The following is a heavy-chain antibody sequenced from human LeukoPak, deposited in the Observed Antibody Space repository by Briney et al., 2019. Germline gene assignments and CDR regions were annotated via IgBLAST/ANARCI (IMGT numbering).Heavy chain of an antibody. CDR1: GFTFSNYA. V-gene: IGHV3-23*01. CDR3: ARSGVATCHY. Sequence: GGSLRLSCQASGFTFSNYAMGWIRQAPGKGLEWVSSINPNDDGRSFFANFVEGRSTISRDDSRSAVYLQMNNLRAEDTAVYYCARSGVATCHYWGQGILVTVSS. CDR2: INPNDDGRS. D-gene: IGHD2-15*01. J-gene: IGHJ4*02.